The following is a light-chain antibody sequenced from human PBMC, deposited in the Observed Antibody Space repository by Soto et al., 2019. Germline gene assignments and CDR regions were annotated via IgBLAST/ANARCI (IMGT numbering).Light chain of an antibody. J-gene: IGLJ2*01. V-gene: IGLV1-44*01. CDR2: NND. CDR3: AAWDDSLNGLVV. CDR1: SSNIGSSP. Sequence: QSVLTQPPSASGTPGQRVTISCSGSSSNIGSSPVSWYQKVPGTAPKLLIYNNDQRPSGVPDRISGSKSGTSASLAISGLQSGDEGDYYCAAWDDSLNGLVVFGGGTKLTVL.